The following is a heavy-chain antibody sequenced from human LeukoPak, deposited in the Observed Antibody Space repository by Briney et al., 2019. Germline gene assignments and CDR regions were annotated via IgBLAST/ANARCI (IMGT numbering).Heavy chain of an antibody. V-gene: IGHV3-21*01. J-gene: IGHJ3*02. CDR3: ARASGHSSSWYAFDI. CDR1: EFTFSSYS. CDR2: ISSSSSYI. Sequence: GGSLRLSCAASEFTFSSYSMNWVRQAPGKGLEWVSSISSSSSYIYYADSVKGRFTISRDNAKNSLYLQMNSLRAEDTAVYYCARASGHSSSWYAFDIWGPGTMVTVSS. D-gene: IGHD6-13*01.